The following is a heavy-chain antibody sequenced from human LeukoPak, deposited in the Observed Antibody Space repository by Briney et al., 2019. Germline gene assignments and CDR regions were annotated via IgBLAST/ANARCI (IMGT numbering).Heavy chain of an antibody. J-gene: IGHJ4*02. D-gene: IGHD2-2*01. CDR2: ISRSSSDI. V-gene: IGHV3-21*01. Sequence: KPGGSLRLSCAASGFSFSSYSMSWVRQAPGKGLEWVSFISRSSSDIYHADSVKGRFTNSRDNAKNSLYLQMNSLRAEDTAVYYCARDLPAAVDWGQGTLVTVSS. CDR1: GFSFSSYS. CDR3: ARDLPAAVD.